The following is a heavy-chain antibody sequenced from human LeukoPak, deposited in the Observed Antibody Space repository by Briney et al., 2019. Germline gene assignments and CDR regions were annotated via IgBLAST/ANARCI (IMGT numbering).Heavy chain of an antibody. D-gene: IGHD2-2*01. CDR2: ISSSSSYT. J-gene: IGHJ4*02. CDR1: GFTFSTCS. Sequence: GGSLRLSCAASGFTFSTCSMNWVRQAPGKGLEWVSSISSSSSYTYYADSVKGRFTISRDNAKNSLYLQMNSLRAEDAAVYYCARDHCSSTSCYYYFDYWGQGILVTVSS. V-gene: IGHV3-21*01. CDR3: ARDHCSSTSCYYYFDY.